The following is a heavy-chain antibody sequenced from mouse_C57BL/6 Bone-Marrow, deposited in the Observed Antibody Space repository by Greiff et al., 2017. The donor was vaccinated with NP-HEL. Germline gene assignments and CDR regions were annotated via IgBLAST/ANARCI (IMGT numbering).Heavy chain of an antibody. D-gene: IGHD1-1*02. J-gene: IGHJ2*01. CDR3: TTRGGSYEYYFDY. CDR1: GFNIKDDY. CDR2: IDPENGDT. Sequence: VQLQQSGAELVRPGASVKLSCTASGFNIKDDYMHWVKQRPEQGLEWIGWIDPENGDTEYASKFQGKATITADTSSNTAYLQLSSLTSEDTAVYYCTTRGGSYEYYFDYWGQGTTLTVSS. V-gene: IGHV14-4*01.